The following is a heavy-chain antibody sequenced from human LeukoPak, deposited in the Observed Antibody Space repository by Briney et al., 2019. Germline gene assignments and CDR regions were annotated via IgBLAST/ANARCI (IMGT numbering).Heavy chain of an antibody. CDR1: GGSISSYY. CDR2: IYYSGST. CDR3: AVYCGGDCYSGVNNWFDP. D-gene: IGHD2-21*02. J-gene: IGHJ5*02. V-gene: IGHV4-59*08. Sequence: SETLSLTCTVSGGSISSYYWSWIRQPPGKGLEWIGYIYYSGSTNYNPSLKSRVTISVDTAKNQVSLKLSSVTAADTAVYYCAVYCGGDCYSGVNNWFDPWGQGTLVTVSS.